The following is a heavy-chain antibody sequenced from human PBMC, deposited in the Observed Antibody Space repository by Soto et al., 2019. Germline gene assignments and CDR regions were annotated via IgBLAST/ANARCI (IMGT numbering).Heavy chain of an antibody. V-gene: IGHV4-59*01. CDR2: IYYSGST. Sequence: PSETLSLTCTVSGGSISSYYWSWIRQPPGKGLEWIGYIYYSGSTNYNPSLESRVILSVDTSKNQFSLKLSSVTAADTAVYYCASTGYGSGGYYYDWGQGTLVSVSS. CDR3: ASTGYGSGGYYYD. J-gene: IGHJ4*02. CDR1: GGSISSYY. D-gene: IGHD3-10*01.